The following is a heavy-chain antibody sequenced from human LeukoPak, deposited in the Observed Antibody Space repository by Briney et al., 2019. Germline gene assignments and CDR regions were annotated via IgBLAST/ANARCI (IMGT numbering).Heavy chain of an antibody. D-gene: IGHD6-19*01. V-gene: IGHV5-51*01. Sequence: GESLKISCKGSGYSFTSYWIGWVRQMPGKGLEWMGIIYPGDSDTRYSPSFQGQVTISADKSISTAYLQWSSLKASDTAMYYCARSSIAVAGSYYYYYMDVWGKGTTVTVSS. CDR2: IYPGDSDT. J-gene: IGHJ6*03. CDR3: ARSSIAVAGSYYYYYMDV. CDR1: GYSFTSYW.